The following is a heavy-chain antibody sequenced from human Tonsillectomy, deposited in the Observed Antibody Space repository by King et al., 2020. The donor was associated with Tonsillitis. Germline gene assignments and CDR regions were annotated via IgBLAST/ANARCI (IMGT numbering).Heavy chain of an antibody. J-gene: IGHJ4*02. V-gene: IGHV3-66*01. CDR2: IYSSGST. CDR1: GFTVSSNY. Sequence: DVQLVESGGGLVQPGGSLRLSCAASGFTVSSNYMSLVRQVPGKGLDWVSVIYSSGSTYYGDSVMGRFTMSRDNSKNTLYLQMNSLRAEDTAVYYCARDRYYDSSGYLQADYWGQGTLVTVSS. CDR3: ARDRYYDSSGYLQADY. D-gene: IGHD3-22*01.